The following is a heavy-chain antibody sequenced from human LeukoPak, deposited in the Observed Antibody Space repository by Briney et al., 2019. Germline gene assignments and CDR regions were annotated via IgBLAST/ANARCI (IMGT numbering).Heavy chain of an antibody. CDR2: IKQDGSEK. V-gene: IGHV3-7*01. J-gene: IGHJ4*02. CDR1: GFTFSSYW. D-gene: IGHD1-26*01. Sequence: GGSLRLSCAASGFTFSSYWMSWVRQAPGKGLEWVANIKQDGSEKYYVDSVKGRFTISRDNAKNSLYLQMNSLRAEDTAVYYCARISGSYWGSYYFDYWGQGTLVTASS. CDR3: ARISGSYWGSYYFDY.